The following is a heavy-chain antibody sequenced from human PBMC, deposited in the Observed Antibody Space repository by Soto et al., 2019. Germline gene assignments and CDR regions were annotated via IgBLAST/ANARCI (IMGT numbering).Heavy chain of an antibody. V-gene: IGHV4-59*12. Sequence: SETLSLTCTVSGGSISSYYWSWIRQPPGKGLEWIGYFSYVRGTNNSPSLKSRATISGDTSKNQLSLNLSSVTAADTAVYYCARDIYMAAAGTAYDYWGQGTLVTVSS. CDR1: GGSISSYY. D-gene: IGHD6-13*01. CDR3: ARDIYMAAAGTAYDY. J-gene: IGHJ4*02. CDR2: FSYVRGT.